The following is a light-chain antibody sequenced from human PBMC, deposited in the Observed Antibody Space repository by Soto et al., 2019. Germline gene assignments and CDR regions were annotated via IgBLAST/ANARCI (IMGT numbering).Light chain of an antibody. Sequence: QSALTQPASVSGSPGQSITISCTGTSSDVGDYNYVSWYQQHPGKAPKVMIYDVSNRPSGVSNRFSGSKSGNTASLTISGLQAEDEADYYCSSYTSSSTLVFGTGTKGTVL. CDR1: SSDVGDYNY. V-gene: IGLV2-14*01. CDR3: SSYTSSSTLV. CDR2: DVS. J-gene: IGLJ1*01.